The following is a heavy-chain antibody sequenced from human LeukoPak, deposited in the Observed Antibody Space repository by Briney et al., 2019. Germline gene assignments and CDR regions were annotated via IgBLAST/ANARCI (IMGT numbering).Heavy chain of an antibody. J-gene: IGHJ4*02. CDR3: ARESGSGFYGALDY. CDR2: INPKSGGS. D-gene: IGHD6-19*01. CDR1: GYTFTGYF. V-gene: IGHV1-2*02. Sequence: ASVKVSCKASGYTFTGYFMHWVRQAPGQGLEWMGWINPKSGGSNHAHKFQGRVTMTRDTSIDTAYMDLSRLRPDDTAVYYCARESGSGFYGALDYWGQGTLVTVSS.